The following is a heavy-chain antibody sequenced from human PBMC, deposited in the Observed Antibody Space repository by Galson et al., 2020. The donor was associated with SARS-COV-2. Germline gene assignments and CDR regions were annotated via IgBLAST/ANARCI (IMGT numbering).Heavy chain of an antibody. J-gene: IGHJ6*02. CDR1: GHTLSTYY. CDR3: ARALITTFGVVITGQDGLDV. V-gene: IGHV1-46*03. Sequence: ASVKVSCKSSGHTLSTYYMHWVRQAPGQGLEWMGIISPSGDSTSYAQKFQGIVSLTTDTSTSTVYMELSRLRSEDTAVYYCARALITTFGVVITGQDGLDVWGQGTTVTVSS. CDR2: ISPSGDST. D-gene: IGHD3-3*01.